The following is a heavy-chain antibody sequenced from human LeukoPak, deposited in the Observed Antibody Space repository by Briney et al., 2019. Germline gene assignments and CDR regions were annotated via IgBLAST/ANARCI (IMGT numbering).Heavy chain of an antibody. D-gene: IGHD3-10*01. J-gene: IGHJ4*02. CDR2: IYPGDSDT. Sequence: HGESLKISCKGSGYSSSSNWIGWVRQMPGKGLEWMGIIYPGDSDTRFSPSFQGQVTISADKSISTAYLQWNSLKASDTAMYCCARQDAGSYGYFAYWGQGTLVTVSS. CDR3: ARQDAGSYGYFAY. V-gene: IGHV5-51*01. CDR1: GYSSSSNW.